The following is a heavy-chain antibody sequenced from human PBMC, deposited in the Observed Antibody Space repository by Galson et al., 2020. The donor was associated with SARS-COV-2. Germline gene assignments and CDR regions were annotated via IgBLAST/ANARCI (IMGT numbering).Heavy chain of an antibody. D-gene: IGHD3-10*01. CDR3: AKDVLLWFRELFPGYYFDY. V-gene: IGHV3-23*01. Sequence: GESLKISCAASGFTFSSYAMSWVRQAPGKGLEWVSAISGSGGSTYYADSVKGRFTISRDNSKNTLYLQMNSLRAEDTAVYYCAKDVLLWFRELFPGYYFDYWGQGTLVTVSS. J-gene: IGHJ4*02. CDR2: ISGSGGST. CDR1: GFTFSSYA.